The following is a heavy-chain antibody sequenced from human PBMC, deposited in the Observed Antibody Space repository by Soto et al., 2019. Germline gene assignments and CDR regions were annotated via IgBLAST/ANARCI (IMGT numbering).Heavy chain of an antibody. Sequence: EVQLVESGGGLVQPGGSLRLSCAASGLIFSDYHMDWVRQAPGKGLEWVGRIRRKANSYTTEYAASVKGRFTISRDDSKNSLYLQMNSVKSEYTAVYYCAMLGGWSGGSSGMDVWGQGTTVTVSS. CDR3: AMLGGWSGGSSGMDV. J-gene: IGHJ6*02. D-gene: IGHD6-19*01. CDR2: IRRKANSYTT. V-gene: IGHV3-72*01. CDR1: GLIFSDYH.